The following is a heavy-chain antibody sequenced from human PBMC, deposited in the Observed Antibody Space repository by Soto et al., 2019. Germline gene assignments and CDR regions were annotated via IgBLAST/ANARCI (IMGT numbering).Heavy chain of an antibody. V-gene: IGHV2-5*02. CDR1: GFSLSADGGG. CDR2: IYWDDDQ. Sequence: QITLKESGPPLVKPTQTLTLTCTFSGFSLSADGGGVGWIRQPPGKALEWLALIYWDDDQRYSPSLKTRLTITKDTSKDQVVLTMTNMDPMDTATYYCAHAYGGTSWPNDAFDVWGQGTVVTVSS. D-gene: IGHD2-2*01. J-gene: IGHJ3*01. CDR3: AHAYGGTSWPNDAFDV.